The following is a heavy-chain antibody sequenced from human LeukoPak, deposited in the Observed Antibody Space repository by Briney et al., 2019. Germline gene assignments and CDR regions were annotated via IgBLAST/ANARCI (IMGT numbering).Heavy chain of an antibody. Sequence: SQTLSLTCTVSGGSISSGGYYWSWIRQHPGKGLEWIGYIYYSGSTNYNPSLKSRVTISVDTSKNQFSLKLSSVTAADTAVYYCALGRYCSGGSCYSIDYWGQGTLVTVSS. J-gene: IGHJ4*02. CDR1: GGSISSGGYY. CDR2: IYYSGST. V-gene: IGHV4-31*03. D-gene: IGHD2-15*01. CDR3: ALGRYCSGGSCYSIDY.